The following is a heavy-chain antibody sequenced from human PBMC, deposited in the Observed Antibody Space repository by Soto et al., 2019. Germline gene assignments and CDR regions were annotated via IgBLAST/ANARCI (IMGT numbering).Heavy chain of an antibody. V-gene: IGHV2-70*11. D-gene: IGHD3-22*01. CDR1: GFSLSTRGMG. CDR2: IDWDDDK. CDR3: ARMALYDSGGYYLFYFDY. J-gene: IGHJ4*02. Sequence: SGPTLVNPTQTLTLTCTFSGFSLSTRGMGVSWIRQPPGKALEWLARIDWDDDKYYSTSLKTRLTISKDTSKNQVVLTMTNLDPVDTATYYCARMALYDSGGYYLFYFDYWGPGTLVTVSS.